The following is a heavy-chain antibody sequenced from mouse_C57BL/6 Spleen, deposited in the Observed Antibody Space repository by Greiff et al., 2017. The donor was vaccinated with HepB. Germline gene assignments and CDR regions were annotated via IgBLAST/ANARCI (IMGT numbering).Heavy chain of an antibody. CDR3: ARHYGSTSSYAMDY. CDR2: INPSTGGT. V-gene: IGHV1-42*01. D-gene: IGHD1-1*01. Sequence: VQLQQSGPELVKPGASVTISCKASGYSFTGYYMNWVKQSPEKSLEWIGEINPSTGGTTYNQKFKAKATLTVDKSSSTAYMQLKSLTSEDSAVYYCARHYGSTSSYAMDYWGQGTSVTVSS. J-gene: IGHJ4*01. CDR1: GYSFTGYY.